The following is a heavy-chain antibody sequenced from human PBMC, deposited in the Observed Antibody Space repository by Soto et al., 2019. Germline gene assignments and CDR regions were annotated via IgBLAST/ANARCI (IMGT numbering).Heavy chain of an antibody. CDR2: INHSGST. Sequence: AETLSLTCAVYGCSFSGYYRSWIRQPPGKGLEWIGEINHSGSTNYNPSLKSRVTISVDTSKNQFSLKLSSVTAADTAVYYCARGWFDPWGQGTLVTVSS. V-gene: IGHV4-34*01. J-gene: IGHJ5*02. CDR1: GCSFSGYY. CDR3: ARGWFDP.